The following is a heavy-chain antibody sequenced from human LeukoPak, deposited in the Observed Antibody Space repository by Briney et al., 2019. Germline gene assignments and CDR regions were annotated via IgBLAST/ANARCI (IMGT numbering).Heavy chain of an antibody. CDR3: ARDMYKSGWFPGRDYFDY. V-gene: IGHV3-48*03. D-gene: IGHD6-19*01. CDR1: GFTFSSYE. J-gene: IGHJ4*02. Sequence: PGGSLRLSCTASGFTFSSYEMNWVRQAPGKGLEWVSYISSSGSTQYYADSVKGRFTISRDNAKNSLYLQMNSLRAEDTAAYYCARDMYKSGWFPGRDYFDYWGQGTLVTVSS. CDR2: ISSSGSTQ.